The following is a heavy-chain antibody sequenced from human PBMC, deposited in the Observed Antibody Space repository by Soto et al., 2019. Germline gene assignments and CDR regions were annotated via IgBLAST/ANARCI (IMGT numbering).Heavy chain of an antibody. CDR1: GYTFTSYG. V-gene: IGHV1-18*01. CDR2: ISAYNGNT. J-gene: IGHJ4*02. D-gene: IGHD5-12*01. CDR3: ARDMRWVMNSGYDSLGY. Sequence: QVQLVQSGAEVKKPGASVKVSCKASGYTFTSYGISWVRQAPGQGLEWMGWISAYNGNTNYAQKLQGRVTMTTDTATSTAYMELRSLRSDDTAVYYCARDMRWVMNSGYDSLGYWGQGTLVTVSS.